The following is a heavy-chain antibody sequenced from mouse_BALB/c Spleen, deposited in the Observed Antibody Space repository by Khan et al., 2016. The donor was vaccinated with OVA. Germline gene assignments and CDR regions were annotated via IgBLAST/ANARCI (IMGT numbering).Heavy chain of an antibody. D-gene: IGHD2-4*01. CDR1: GYTFTDYN. J-gene: IGHJ3*01. CDR3: ESDWGAWFPY. V-gene: IGHV1-77*01. CDR2: IYPGSNNT. Sequence: QIQLVQSGAELARPGASVKLSCKASGYTFTDYNINWVKQRTGQGLEWIGEIYPGSNNTYYNEKFKGKATLTADKSSSTAYMQLSSLTSEDSAVFFCESDWGAWFPYWGQGTLVTVSA.